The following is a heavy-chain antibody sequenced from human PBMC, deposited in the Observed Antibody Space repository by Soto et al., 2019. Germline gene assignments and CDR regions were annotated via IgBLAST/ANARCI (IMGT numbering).Heavy chain of an antibody. J-gene: IGHJ3*02. CDR3: ARGYCSGGSCRRDAFDI. CDR2: IYPGDSDT. CDR1: GYRFTSYW. Sequence: GESLKISCKGSGYRFTSYWIGWVRQMPGKGLEWMGIIYPGDSDTRYSPSFQGQVTISADKSISTAYLQWSSLKASDTAMYYCARGYCSGGSCRRDAFDIWGQGTMVTVSS. V-gene: IGHV5-51*01. D-gene: IGHD2-15*01.